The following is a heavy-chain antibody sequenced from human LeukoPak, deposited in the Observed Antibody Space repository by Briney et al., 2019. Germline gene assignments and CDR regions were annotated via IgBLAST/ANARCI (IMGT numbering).Heavy chain of an antibody. CDR1: GGTLSSYA. CDR3: ARGGPLTTVTTNYYYGMDV. Sequence: SVKVSCTASGGTLSSYAISWVRQAPGQGVEWVGGIIPIFCTANYAQKFQGRVTITADESTSTAYMELSSLRSEDTAVYYCARGGPLTTVTTNYYYGMDVWGQGTTVTVSS. D-gene: IGHD4-17*01. CDR2: IIPIFCTA. J-gene: IGHJ6*02. V-gene: IGHV1-69*13.